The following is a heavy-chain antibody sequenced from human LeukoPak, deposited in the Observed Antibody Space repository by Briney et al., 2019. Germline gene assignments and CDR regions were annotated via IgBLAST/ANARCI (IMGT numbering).Heavy chain of an antibody. CDR1: GGSFSGHY. V-gene: IGHV4-34*01. J-gene: IGHJ6*02. Sequence: SETLSLTCAVYGGSFSGHYWSWIRQPPGKGLEWIGEINHSGSTNYNPSLRSRVTISVDTSKNQFSLKLSSVTAADTAVYYCARGYPGYYYGMDVWGQGTTVTVSS. CDR2: INHSGST. CDR3: ARGYPGYYYGMDV.